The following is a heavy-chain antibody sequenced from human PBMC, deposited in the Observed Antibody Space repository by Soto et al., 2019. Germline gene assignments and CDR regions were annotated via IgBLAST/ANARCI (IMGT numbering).Heavy chain of an antibody. CDR1: GDSIKYCY. J-gene: IGHJ4*02. CDR3: VRGETKAHFDY. Sequence: SETLSLTCSVSGDSIKYCYWNWIRQPPGKGLEWIGYIYYSGATNYNPSLKSRVTISKNQFSLKLSSVTAADTAVYYCVRGETKAHFDYWGQGILVTVSS. D-gene: IGHD3-16*01. CDR2: IYYSGAT. V-gene: IGHV4-59*01.